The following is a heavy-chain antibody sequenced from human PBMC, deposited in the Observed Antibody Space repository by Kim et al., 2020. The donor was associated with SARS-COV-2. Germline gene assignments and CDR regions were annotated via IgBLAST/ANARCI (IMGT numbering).Heavy chain of an antibody. J-gene: IGHJ3*02. CDR2: INPSGGST. CDR1: GYTFTSYY. Sequence: ASVKVSCKASGYTFTSYYMHWVRQAPGQGLEWMGIINPSGGSTSYAQKFQGRVTMTRDTSTSTVYMELSSLRSEDTAVYYCARTFTRYSYGFDAFDIWGQGTMVTVSS. CDR3: ARTFTRYSYGFDAFDI. D-gene: IGHD5-18*01. V-gene: IGHV1-46*01.